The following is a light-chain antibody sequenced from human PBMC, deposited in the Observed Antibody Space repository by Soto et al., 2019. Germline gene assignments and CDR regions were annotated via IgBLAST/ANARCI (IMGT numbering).Light chain of an antibody. CDR3: QDSHILPRT. CDR2: DAS. V-gene: IGKV1-33*01. CDR1: QDISNH. Sequence: DIQMTQSPSSLSASVGQRVTITCQASQDISNHLIWYQQKPGKAPKFLIDDASNLETGVPSRFSGCGSVTDSTFSISSLQPEDVATDFCQDSHILPRTFGPGTKVVIK. J-gene: IGKJ3*01.